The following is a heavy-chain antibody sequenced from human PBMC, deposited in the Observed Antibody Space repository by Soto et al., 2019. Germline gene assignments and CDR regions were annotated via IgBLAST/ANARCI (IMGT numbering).Heavy chain of an antibody. J-gene: IGHJ4*02. D-gene: IGHD3-10*02. CDR3: ATGGSKCVRGAIVEVFHVEF. CDR1: GHTFTRNY. Sequence: ELQLVESGGGLIQPGGSLRLSCAASGHTFTRNYMTWVRLAPGKGLECVSTIHTGGKTFYTDSVKGRFTASTDASKNTVDLQKNTLRVEDTALCYGATGGSKCVRGAIVEVFHVEFWGRGTVVTVSS. V-gene: IGHV3-53*02. CDR2: IHTGGKT.